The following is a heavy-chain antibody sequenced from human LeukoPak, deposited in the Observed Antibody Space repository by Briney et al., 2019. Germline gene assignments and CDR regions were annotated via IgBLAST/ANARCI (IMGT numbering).Heavy chain of an antibody. D-gene: IGHD1-26*01. V-gene: IGHV1-2*02. J-gene: IGHJ4*02. CDR3: TGGRDYFDY. Sequence: ASVKVSCKASGYTFTGYYIHWVRRAPGQGLEWMGWINPNSGGTNYAQKFQGRVTMTRDTSISTAYMELSRLRSDDTAVYYCTGGRDYFDYWGQGTLVTVSS. CDR1: GYTFTGYY. CDR2: INPNSGGT.